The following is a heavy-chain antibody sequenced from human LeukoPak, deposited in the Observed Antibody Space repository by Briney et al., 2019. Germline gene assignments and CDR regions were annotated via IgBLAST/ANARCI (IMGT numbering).Heavy chain of an antibody. Sequence: PGGSLRLSCAASGFTFSTYGMLWVRQAPGQGPEWVALIRYDGSNKYYADSVKGRFTISRDNAKNSLYLQMNSLRAEDTAVYYCASRGQVVPAAIPPDYWGQGTLVTVSS. V-gene: IGHV3-30*02. D-gene: IGHD2-2*01. CDR2: IRYDGSNK. CDR3: ASRGQVVPAAIPPDY. J-gene: IGHJ4*02. CDR1: GFTFSTYG.